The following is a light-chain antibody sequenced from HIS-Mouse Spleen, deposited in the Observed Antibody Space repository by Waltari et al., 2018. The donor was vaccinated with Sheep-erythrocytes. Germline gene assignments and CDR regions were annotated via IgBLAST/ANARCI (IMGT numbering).Light chain of an antibody. CDR3: QQANSFPIT. J-gene: IGKJ5*01. CDR1: QSISSW. CDR2: KAS. V-gene: IGKV1-5*03. Sequence: DIQMTQSPSTLSASVGDRVTIPCRASQSISSWLAWYQQKPGKAPKLLIYKASSLESGVPSRFSGSGSGTEFTLTISSLQPEDFATYYCQQANSFPITFGQGTRLEIK.